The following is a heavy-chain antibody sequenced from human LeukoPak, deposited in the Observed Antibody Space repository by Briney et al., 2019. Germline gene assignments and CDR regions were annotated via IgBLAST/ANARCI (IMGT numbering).Heavy chain of an antibody. V-gene: IGHV1-18*01. Sequence: ASVTVSFKASGYTFTSYGISWVRQAPGQGLEWMGWISAYNGNTNYAQKLQGRVTMTTDTSTSTAYMELRSLRSDDTAVYYCARKTRAAIQGNWFDPWGQGTLVTVSS. CDR2: ISAYNGNT. J-gene: IGHJ5*02. CDR1: GYTFTSYG. CDR3: ARKTRAAIQGNWFDP. D-gene: IGHD2-2*02.